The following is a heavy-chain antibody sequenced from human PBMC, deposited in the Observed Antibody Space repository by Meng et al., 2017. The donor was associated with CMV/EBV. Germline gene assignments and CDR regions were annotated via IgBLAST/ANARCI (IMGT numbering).Heavy chain of an antibody. V-gene: IGHV3-23*01. CDR2: ISGSGGST. Sequence: GGSLRLSCAASGFTFSSYAMSWVRQAPGKGLEWVSAISGSGGSTYYADSVKGRFTISRDNSKNTLYLQMNSLRAEDTAVYYRAKGSFMITFGGVIARYGMDVWGQGTTVTVSS. D-gene: IGHD3-16*02. CDR3: AKGSFMITFGGVIARYGMDV. J-gene: IGHJ6*02. CDR1: GFTFSSYA.